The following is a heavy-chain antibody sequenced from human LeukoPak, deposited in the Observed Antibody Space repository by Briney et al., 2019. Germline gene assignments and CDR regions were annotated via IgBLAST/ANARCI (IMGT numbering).Heavy chain of an antibody. J-gene: IGHJ6*02. CDR3: AKDRFSVGGRVEVCGMDV. CDR2: ISSSGNTI. D-gene: IGHD2-15*01. Sequence: GGSLRLSCAASGFTFSDYYMSWIRQAPGKGLEWVSHISSSGNTIHYAASVKGRFTISRDNAKNSLHLQMNSLRAEDTAVYYCAKDRFSVGGRVEVCGMDVWGQGTTVIVS. V-gene: IGHV3-11*01. CDR1: GFTFSDYY.